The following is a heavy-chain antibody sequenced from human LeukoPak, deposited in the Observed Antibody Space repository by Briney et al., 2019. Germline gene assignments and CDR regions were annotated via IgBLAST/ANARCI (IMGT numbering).Heavy chain of an antibody. J-gene: IGHJ4*02. D-gene: IGHD6-13*01. V-gene: IGHV1-2*02. CDR3: ARDKRVAAAGFLFDY. CDR2: INPNSGST. Sequence: ASVKVSCTASGYTFTGHYMHWVRHAPGQGLDWMGWINPNSGSTNYAQKLQGRVTMTRDTSISTAYVALSRLTSDDTAVYYCARDKRVAAAGFLFDYWGQGTLVTVSS. CDR1: GYTFTGHY.